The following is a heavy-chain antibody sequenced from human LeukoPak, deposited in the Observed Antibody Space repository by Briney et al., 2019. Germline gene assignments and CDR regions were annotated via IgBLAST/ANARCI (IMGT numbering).Heavy chain of an antibody. J-gene: IGHJ5*02. CDR1: GYTFTSYY. CDR3: ARDWENCSGGSCYAAYNWFDP. V-gene: IGHV1-46*01. CDR2: INSSGGNT. D-gene: IGHD2-15*01. Sequence: ASVKISCKASGYTFTSYYMYWVRQAPGQGLEWMGIINSSGGNTSYAQNFQGRVTMTRDTSARLVYMELRSLRSDDTAVYYCARDWENCSGGSCYAAYNWFDPWGRGTLVTVSS.